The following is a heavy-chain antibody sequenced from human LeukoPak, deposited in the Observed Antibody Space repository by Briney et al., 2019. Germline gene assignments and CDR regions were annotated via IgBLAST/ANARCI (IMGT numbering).Heavy chain of an antibody. D-gene: IGHD5-18*01. Sequence: SETLSLTCTVSSDSISTTTDYWGWIRQPPGKGLEWIGSIYSSGSTYFNPSLKSRVTISVDTSTNQFSLKLTSVTAADTAVYYCARSGYSYGADAFDIWGQGTMVTVSS. V-gene: IGHV4-39*07. J-gene: IGHJ3*02. CDR2: IYSSGST. CDR1: SDSISTTTDY. CDR3: ARSGYSYGADAFDI.